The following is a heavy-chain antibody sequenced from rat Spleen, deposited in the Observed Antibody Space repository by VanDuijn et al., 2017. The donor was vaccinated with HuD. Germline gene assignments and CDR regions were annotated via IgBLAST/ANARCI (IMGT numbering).Heavy chain of an antibody. CDR3: ARTMVITGSMDA. Sequence: EVQLVEAGGGLVQPGRSMKLSCVVSGFTFNNYYMAWVRQAPTKGLEWVATIIYDGSSTYYRDSVKGRFTISRDNAKSILYLQMDSLRSEDTATYYCARTMVITGSMDAWGQGASVTVSS. V-gene: IGHV5-7*01. J-gene: IGHJ4*01. D-gene: IGHD1-12*03. CDR2: IIYDGSST. CDR1: GFTFNNYY.